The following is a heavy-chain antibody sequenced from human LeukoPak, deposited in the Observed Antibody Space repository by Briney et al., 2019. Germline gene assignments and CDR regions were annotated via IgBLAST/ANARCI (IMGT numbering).Heavy chain of an antibody. Sequence: SETLSLTCTVSGGSISSYYWSWIRQPPGKGLEWIGYIYYSGSTNYNPSLKSRVTISVDTSKNQFSLKLSSVTAADTTVYYCARVWVITAFYAFDIWGQGTMVTVS. CDR2: IYYSGST. CDR3: ARVWVITAFYAFDI. V-gene: IGHV4-59*01. CDR1: GGSISSYY. J-gene: IGHJ3*02. D-gene: IGHD3-22*01.